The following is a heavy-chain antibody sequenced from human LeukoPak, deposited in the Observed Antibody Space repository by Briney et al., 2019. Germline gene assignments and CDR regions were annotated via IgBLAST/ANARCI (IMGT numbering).Heavy chain of an antibody. CDR1: GFTFSDYY. D-gene: IGHD3-10*01. V-gene: IGHV3-11*06. CDR3: ARDIWFGEGYFDY. Sequence: GGSLRLSCAASGFTFSDYYMSWIRQAPGKGLEGVSYISSSSSYTNYADSVKGRFTISRDNAKNSLYLQMNSLRAEDTSVYSCARDIWFGEGYFDYWGQGTLVTVSS. J-gene: IGHJ4*02. CDR2: ISSSSSYT.